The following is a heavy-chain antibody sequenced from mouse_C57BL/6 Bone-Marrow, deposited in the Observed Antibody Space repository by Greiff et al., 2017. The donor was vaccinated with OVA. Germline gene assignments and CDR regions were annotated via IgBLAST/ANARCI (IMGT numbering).Heavy chain of an antibody. J-gene: IGHJ2*01. CDR3: ARSNCYGSSYEGDYFDY. Sequence: EVQLQQSGPELVKPGASVKISCKASGYSFTDYNMNWVKQSNGKSLEWIGVINPNYGTTSYNQKFKGKATLTVDQSSSTAYMQLNSLTSEDSAVYYWARSNCYGSSYEGDYFDYWGQGTTLTVSS. CDR1: GYSFTDYN. D-gene: IGHD1-1*01. CDR2: INPNYGTT. V-gene: IGHV1-39*01.